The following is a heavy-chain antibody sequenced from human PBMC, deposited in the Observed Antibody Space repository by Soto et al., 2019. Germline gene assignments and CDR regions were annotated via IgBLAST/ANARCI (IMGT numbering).Heavy chain of an antibody. D-gene: IGHD2-8*01. CDR1: GYTFTRYG. J-gene: IGHJ6*02. Sequence: QGQLVQSEAEVKKPGASVKVSCKASGYTFTRYGFSWVRQAPGQGLEWMGWISGYNGDTTYAQKFQGRVSMTNDKSTGTAYMELRSLTSDDTAAYYCAKNGHPPYYYYGLDVWGQGTKVTVSS. CDR2: ISGYNGDT. V-gene: IGHV1-18*01. CDR3: AKNGHPPYYYYGLDV.